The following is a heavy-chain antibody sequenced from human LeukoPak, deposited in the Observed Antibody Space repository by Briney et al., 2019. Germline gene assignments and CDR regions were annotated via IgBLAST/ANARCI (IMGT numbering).Heavy chain of an antibody. CDR1: GGSISSYY. D-gene: IGHD6-13*01. V-gene: IGHV4-59*01. CDR2: IYYSGST. CDR3: ASSGSIAAAGTGYFDY. J-gene: IGHJ4*02. Sequence: SETLSLTCTVSGGSISSYYWSWLRQPPGKGLEWIGYIYYSGSTNYNPSLKSRVTISVDTSKNQFSLKLSSVTAADTAVYYCASSGSIAAAGTGYFDYWGQGTLVTVSS.